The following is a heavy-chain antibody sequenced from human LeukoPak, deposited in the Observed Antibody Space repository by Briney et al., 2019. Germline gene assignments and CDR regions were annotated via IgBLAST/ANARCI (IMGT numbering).Heavy chain of an antibody. J-gene: IGHJ4*02. D-gene: IGHD3-9*01. V-gene: IGHV3-21*01. CDR3: ARDRTAVTGLFDY. CDR2: ISSSSSYI. CDR1: GFTFSSYS. Sequence: GGSLRLSCAASGFTFSSYSMNWVRQAPGKGLEWVSSISSSSSYIYYADSVKGRFTISRDNAKNSLYLQMNSLRAEDTAVYYCARDRTAVTGLFDYWGQGTLVTVSS.